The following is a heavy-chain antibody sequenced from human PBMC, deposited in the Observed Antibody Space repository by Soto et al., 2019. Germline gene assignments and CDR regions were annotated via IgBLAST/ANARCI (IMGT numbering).Heavy chain of an antibody. Sequence: SETLTLTCTVTGDSISSYYWSWIRQPPGKGLEWIGYIYYSGSTNYNPSLKRRVTISVDTSKNQFSLKLSSVTAADTAVYYCARHSYSGDIDYWGQGTLVTVSS. D-gene: IGHD7-27*01. V-gene: IGHV4-59*08. CDR2: IYYSGST. CDR3: ARHSYSGDIDY. CDR1: GDSISSYY. J-gene: IGHJ4*02.